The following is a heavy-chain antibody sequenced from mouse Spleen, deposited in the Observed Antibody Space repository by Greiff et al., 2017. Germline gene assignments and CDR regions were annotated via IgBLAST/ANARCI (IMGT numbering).Heavy chain of an antibody. Sequence: VQLQQSGAELVRPGASVKLSCTASGFNIKDYYMHWVKQRPEQGLEWIGRIDPEDGDTEYAPKFQGKATMTADTSSNTAYLQLSSLTSEDTAVYYCTTLITTVVARAMDYWGQGTSVTVSS. CDR3: TTLITTVVARAMDY. CDR1: GFNIKDYY. D-gene: IGHD1-1*01. CDR2: IDPEDGDT. J-gene: IGHJ4*01. V-gene: IGHV14-1*01.